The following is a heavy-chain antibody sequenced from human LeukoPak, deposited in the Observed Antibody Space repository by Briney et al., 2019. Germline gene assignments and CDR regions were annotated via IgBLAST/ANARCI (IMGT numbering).Heavy chain of an antibody. V-gene: IGHV1-69*04. Sequence: GASVKVSCKASGGTFSSYANSWVRQAPGQGLEWMGRIIPILGIANYAQKFQGRVTITADKSTSTAYMELSSLRSEDTAVYYCARLTWFDPWGQGTLVTVSS. J-gene: IGHJ5*02. CDR3: ARLTWFDP. CDR2: IIPILGIA. CDR1: GGTFSSYA.